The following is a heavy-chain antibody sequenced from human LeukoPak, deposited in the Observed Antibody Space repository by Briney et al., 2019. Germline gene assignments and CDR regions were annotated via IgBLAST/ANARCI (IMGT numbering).Heavy chain of an antibody. CDR3: ARADGSGYYRLYYFDY. CDR1: GFTFSSYA. J-gene: IGHJ4*02. Sequence: PGGSLRLSCAASGFTFSSYAMHWVRQAPGKGLEWVAVISYDGSNKYYADSVKGRFTISRDNSKNTLYLQMNSLRAEDTAVYYCARADGSGYYRLYYFDYWGQGTLVTVSS. V-gene: IGHV3-30-3*01. D-gene: IGHD3-22*01. CDR2: ISYDGSNK.